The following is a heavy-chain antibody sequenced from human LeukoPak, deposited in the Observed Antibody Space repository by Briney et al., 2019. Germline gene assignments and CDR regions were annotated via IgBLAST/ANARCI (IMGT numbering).Heavy chain of an antibody. CDR2: INPSGGST. CDR1: GYTYTSYY. Sequence: ASVKVSFKASGYTYTSYYMHWVRQAPGQGLEWMGIINPSGGSTRYAQKFQGRVTMTRDMSTSTVYMELSSLRSEETAVYYCARGGAVGFNYYYYMDVWGKGTTVTVSS. J-gene: IGHJ6*03. D-gene: IGHD3-16*01. CDR3: ARGGAVGFNYYYYMDV. V-gene: IGHV1-46*01.